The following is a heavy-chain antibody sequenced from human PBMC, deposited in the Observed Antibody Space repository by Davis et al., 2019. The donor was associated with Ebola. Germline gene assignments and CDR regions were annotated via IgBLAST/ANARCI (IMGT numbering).Heavy chain of an antibody. CDR1: GFSFSSYW. CDR2: IKQDGSEK. V-gene: IGHV3-7*03. D-gene: IGHD5-24*01. CDR3: ARRRWLQGYYFDY. Sequence: GGSLRLSCAASGFSFSSYWMSWVRQAPGKGLEWVANIKQDGSEKYYVDSVKGRFTISRDNAKNSLYLQMNSLRAEDTAVYYCARRRWLQGYYFDYWGQGTLVTVSS. J-gene: IGHJ4*02.